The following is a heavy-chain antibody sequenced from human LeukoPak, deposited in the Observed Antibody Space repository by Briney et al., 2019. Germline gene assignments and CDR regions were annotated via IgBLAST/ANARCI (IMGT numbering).Heavy chain of an antibody. CDR2: IYPGDSDT. D-gene: IGHD1-7*01. CDR1: GYSFTSYW. CDR3: ARGPLVVYNWNYEDPLDAFDI. Sequence: TGESLKISCKGSGYSFTSYWIGWVRQMPGKGLEWMGIIYPGDSDTRYSPSFQGQVTISADKSISTAYLQWSSLKASDTATYYCARGPLVVYNWNYEDPLDAFDIWGQGTMVTVSS. J-gene: IGHJ3*02. V-gene: IGHV5-51*01.